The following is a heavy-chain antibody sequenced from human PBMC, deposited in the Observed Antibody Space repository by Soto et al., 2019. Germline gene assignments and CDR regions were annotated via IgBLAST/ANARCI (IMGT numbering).Heavy chain of an antibody. Sequence: AAVKVSCKASGYTFTGYYMHWVRQAPGQGLEWMGWINPNSGGTNYAQKFQGRVTMTRDTSISTAYMELSRLRSDDTAVYYCARSXTLDYDFWSGYPVPLDYWGQGTLVTVSS. V-gene: IGHV1-2*02. D-gene: IGHD3-3*01. J-gene: IGHJ4*02. CDR2: INPNSGGT. CDR3: ARSXTLDYDFWSGYPVPLDY. CDR1: GYTFTGYY.